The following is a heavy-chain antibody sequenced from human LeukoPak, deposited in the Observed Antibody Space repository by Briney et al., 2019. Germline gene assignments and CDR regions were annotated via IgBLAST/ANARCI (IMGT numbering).Heavy chain of an antibody. CDR2: IDPGDSDT. V-gene: IGHV5-51*01. J-gene: IGHJ4*02. Sequence: GGSPKISCKGSGYGFTSYWIGWVRQMPGKGLEWMGIIDPGDSDTRYSPSFQGQVTISADMSISIASLQWSSLKASDTAMYYCAMSSGGSCYLTYFDNWGEGTLGTVSS. CDR3: AMSSGGSCYLTYFDN. D-gene: IGHD2-15*01. CDR1: GYGFTSYW.